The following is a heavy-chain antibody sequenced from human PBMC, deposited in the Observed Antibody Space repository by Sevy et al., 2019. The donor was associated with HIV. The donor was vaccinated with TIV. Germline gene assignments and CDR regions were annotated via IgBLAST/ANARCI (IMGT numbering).Heavy chain of an antibody. CDR1: GFTFSSYA. D-gene: IGHD2-15*01. CDR3: ARDLFSGGNAVYGY. CDR2: ISYDGSNK. V-gene: IGHV3-30*04. Sequence: GGSPRLSCAASGFTFSSYAMHWVRQAPGKGLEWVAVISYDGSNKYYADSVKGRFTISRDNSKNTLYLQMNSLRAEDTAVYYCARDLFSGGNAVYGYWGQGTLVTVSS. J-gene: IGHJ4*02.